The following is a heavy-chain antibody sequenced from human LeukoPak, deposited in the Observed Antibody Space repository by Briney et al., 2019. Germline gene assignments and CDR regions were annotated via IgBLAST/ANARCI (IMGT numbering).Heavy chain of an antibody. CDR3: ARGRWGLVVVAAPGWFDP. CDR2: INHSGST. CDR1: GGSFSGYY. Sequence: PSETLSLTCAVCGGSFSGYYWSWIRQPPGKGLEWIGEINHSGSTNYNPSLKSRVTISVDTSKNQFSLKLSSVTAADTAVYYCARGRWGLVVVAAPGWFDPWGQGTLVTVSS. D-gene: IGHD2-15*01. J-gene: IGHJ5*02. V-gene: IGHV4-34*01.